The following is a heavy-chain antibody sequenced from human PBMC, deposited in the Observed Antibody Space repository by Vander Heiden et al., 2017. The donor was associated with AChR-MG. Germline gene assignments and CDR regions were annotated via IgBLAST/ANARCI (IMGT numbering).Heavy chain of an antibody. J-gene: IGHJ6*02. CDR2: IRYDGSNK. CDR1: GFTFSSYG. V-gene: IGHV3-30*02. CDR3: AKDSGYFDWLGGYYYYYGMDV. D-gene: IGHD3-9*01. Sequence: QVQLVESGGGVVQPGGSLRLSCAASGFTFSSYGMHWGRQAPGKGLGWVAFIRYDGSNKYYADAVKGRFTISRDNSKNTLYLQMNSLRAEDTAVYYCAKDSGYFDWLGGYYYYYGMDVWGQGTTVTVSS.